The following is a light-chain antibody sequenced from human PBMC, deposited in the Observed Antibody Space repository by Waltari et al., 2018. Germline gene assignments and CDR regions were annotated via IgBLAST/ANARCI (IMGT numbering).Light chain of an antibody. V-gene: IGLV1-40*01. J-gene: IGLJ2*01. CDR3: QSYDNSLSGVV. CDR2: TNN. CDR1: SSNIGAGYD. Sequence: QSVLTQPPSVSGAPGQRVTISCTGNSSNIGAGYDVHWYQQLPETAPKLLIYTNNRRPSGVPDRCSGSKSGTSASLAITGLQAEDEAHYHCQSYDNSLSGVVFGGGTKLTVL.